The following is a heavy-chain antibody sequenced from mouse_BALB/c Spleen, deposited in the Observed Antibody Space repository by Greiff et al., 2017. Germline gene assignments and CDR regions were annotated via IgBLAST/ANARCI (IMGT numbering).Heavy chain of an antibody. CDR3: TRDRYFAY. CDR2: IYPSDSYT. CDR1: GYTFTSYW. V-gene: IGHV1-69*02. Sequence: QVQLQQPGAELVRPGASVKLSCKASGYTFTSYWITWVKQRPGQGLEWIGNIYPSDSYTNYNQKFKDKATLTVDKSSSTAYMQLSSPTSEDSAVYYCTRDRYFAYWGQGTLVTVSA. D-gene: IGHD2-14*01. J-gene: IGHJ3*01.